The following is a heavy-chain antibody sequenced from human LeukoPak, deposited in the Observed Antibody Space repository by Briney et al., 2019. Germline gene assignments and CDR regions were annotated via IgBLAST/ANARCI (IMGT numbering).Heavy chain of an antibody. V-gene: IGHV1-2*02. J-gene: IGHJ4*02. CDR1: GYSFTGYY. CDR3: ARGGSSSLDY. Sequence: ASVKVSCKASGYSFTGYYMHWARQAPGQGLEWMGWINPNSGGTNYAQKFQGRVIMTRDTSISTANMELSRLKSDDTAVYYCARGGSSSLDYWGQGTLVTVSS. D-gene: IGHD6-19*01. CDR2: INPNSGGT.